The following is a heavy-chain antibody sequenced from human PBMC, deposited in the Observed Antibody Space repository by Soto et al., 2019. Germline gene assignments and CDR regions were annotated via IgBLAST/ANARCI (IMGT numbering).Heavy chain of an antibody. CDR2: IKYDGSEQ. J-gene: IGHJ5*02. Sequence: GGSLRLSCAASGFTFSSYWMSWVRQAPGKGLEWVAYIKYDGSEQLYVDSVKGRFTISRDNAKNSLYLQMNSLRAEDTAVYYCGRDRGLAAWGQGTLVTVSS. V-gene: IGHV3-7*01. CDR1: GFTFSSYW. CDR3: GRDRGLAA.